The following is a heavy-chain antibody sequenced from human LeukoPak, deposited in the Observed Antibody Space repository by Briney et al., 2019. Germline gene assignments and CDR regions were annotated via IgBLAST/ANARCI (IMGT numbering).Heavy chain of an antibody. CDR1: GYTFTYYY. V-gene: IGHV1-2*02. Sequence: ASVKVSCKASGYTFTYYYMHWVRQAPGQGLEWMGWINPYSGDTNYAQKFQGRVTMTRDTSITTAYMDLSRLKSDDTAVYYCARDFNMGYYDSSGYYLWGQGTLVTVSS. CDR2: INPYSGDT. J-gene: IGHJ5*02. CDR3: ARDFNMGYYDSSGYYL. D-gene: IGHD3-22*01.